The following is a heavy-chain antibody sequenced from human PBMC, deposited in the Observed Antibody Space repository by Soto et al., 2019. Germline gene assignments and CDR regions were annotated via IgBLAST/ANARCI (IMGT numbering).Heavy chain of an antibody. CDR2: IYYSGST. CDR1: GGSISSGGYY. D-gene: IGHD2-15*01. V-gene: IGHV4-31*03. J-gene: IGHJ3*02. CDR3: ARDSLGYCSGGSCYSDAFDI. Sequence: SETLSLTCTVSGGSISSGGYYWSWIRQHPGKGLEGIGYIYYSGSTYYNPSLKSRVTISVDTSKNQFSLKLSSVTAADTAVYYCARDSLGYCSGGSCYSDAFDIWGQGTMVTVSS.